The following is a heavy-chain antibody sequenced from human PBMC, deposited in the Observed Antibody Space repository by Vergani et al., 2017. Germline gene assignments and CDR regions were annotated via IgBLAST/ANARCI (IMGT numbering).Heavy chain of an antibody. Sequence: QVTLRESGPALVKPTQTLTLTCTFSGFSLSTSGMCVSWIRQPPGKALEWLARIDWDDDKYYSTSLKTRLTISKDTSKNQVVLTMTNMDPVDTATYDCARTHYGSGRSYYYYMDVWGKGTTVTVSS. D-gene: IGHD3-10*01. CDR1: GFSLSTSGMC. CDR2: IDWDDDK. V-gene: IGHV2-70*15. CDR3: ARTHYGSGRSYYYYMDV. J-gene: IGHJ6*03.